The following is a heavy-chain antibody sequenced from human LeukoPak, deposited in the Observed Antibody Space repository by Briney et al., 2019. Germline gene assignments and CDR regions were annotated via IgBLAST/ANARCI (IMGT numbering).Heavy chain of an antibody. CDR3: ARDTPNSGGGFGFDY. D-gene: IGHD3-10*01. V-gene: IGHV3-7*01. J-gene: IGHJ4*02. CDR1: GFSFSSFW. Sequence: GGSLRLSCAASGFSFSSFWMSWVRQAPGKGLEWVANIKQDGSEKYYVDSVKGRFTISRDNAKNSLYLQMNSLKAEDTAVYYCARDTPNSGGGFGFDYWGQGTLVTVSS. CDR2: IKQDGSEK.